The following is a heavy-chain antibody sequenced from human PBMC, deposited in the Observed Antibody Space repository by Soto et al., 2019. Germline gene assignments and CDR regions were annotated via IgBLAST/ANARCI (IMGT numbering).Heavy chain of an antibody. J-gene: IGHJ6*01. CDR2: TSLGDSYT. Sequence: PVESLQISCKVSGYSFTSYWIIWVLQMPGKGLEGTGTTSLGDSYTRYSPSFQGQVTISADKSISTAYLQWSSLKASDTSMYYCARHVYYYDRSCYYLAYYYYGMDVWGHGTTVTVSS. CDR1: GYSFTSYW. V-gene: IGHV5-51*01. CDR3: ARHVYYYDRSCYYLAYYYYGMDV. D-gene: IGHD3-22*01.